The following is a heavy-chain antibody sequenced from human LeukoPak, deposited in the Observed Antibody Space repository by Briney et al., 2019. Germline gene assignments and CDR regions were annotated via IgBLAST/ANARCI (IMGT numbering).Heavy chain of an antibody. CDR1: GGSIRTGSYY. V-gene: IGHV4-61*02. D-gene: IGHD6-6*01. CDR2: IFTSGST. CDR3: AGDSSSPRVKYFQH. Sequence: PSETLSLTCTVSGGSIRTGSYYWSWIRQPAGKELQWIGRIFTSGSTNYNPSLKSRVTISVDTSKNQFSLKLSSVTAADTAVYYCAGDSSSPRVKYFQHWGQGTLVTVSS. J-gene: IGHJ1*01.